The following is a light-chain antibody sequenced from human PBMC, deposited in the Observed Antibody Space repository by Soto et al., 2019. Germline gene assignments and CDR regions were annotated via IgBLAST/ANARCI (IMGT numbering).Light chain of an antibody. CDR1: QSISSW. Sequence: DIQMTQSPSTLSASVGDRVTITCRASQSISSWLAWYQQKPGKAPKLLIYDASSLESGVPPRFSGSGSGTEFTLPISSLQPDDFATYYCQQYNSYPSFGQGTKVEIK. V-gene: IGKV1-5*01. CDR3: QQYNSYPS. CDR2: DAS. J-gene: IGKJ1*01.